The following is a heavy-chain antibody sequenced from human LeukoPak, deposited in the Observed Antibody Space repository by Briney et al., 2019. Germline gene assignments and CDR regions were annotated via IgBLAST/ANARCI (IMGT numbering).Heavy chain of an antibody. CDR2: IYTSGST. J-gene: IGHJ4*02. CDR3: ARDRFSSSRID. V-gene: IGHV4-4*07. CDR1: GGSFSDYS. Sequence: ASETLSLTCAVYGGSFSDYSWSWIRQPAGKGLEWIGRIYTSGSTNYNPSLKSRVTISVDTSKNQFSLKLSSVTAADTAVYYCARDRFSSSRIDWGQGTLVTVSS. D-gene: IGHD6-13*01.